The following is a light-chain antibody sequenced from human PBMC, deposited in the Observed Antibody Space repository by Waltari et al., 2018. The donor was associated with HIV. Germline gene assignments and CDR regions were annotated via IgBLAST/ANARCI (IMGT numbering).Light chain of an antibody. CDR2: GGANGIVG. J-gene: IGLJ3*02. V-gene: IGLV9-49*01. CDR1: SGFSNYK. CDR3: GTDHASENDFFWV. Sequence: QPVLTQPPSASASLGASLTLTCTLSSGFSNYKVDWYQQKPGKGPRYVARGGANGIVGSWGEGVPVRFSVLGAGLNRTLTIKNLQEEDEGDYHCGTDHASENDFFWVFGGGTKVTVL.